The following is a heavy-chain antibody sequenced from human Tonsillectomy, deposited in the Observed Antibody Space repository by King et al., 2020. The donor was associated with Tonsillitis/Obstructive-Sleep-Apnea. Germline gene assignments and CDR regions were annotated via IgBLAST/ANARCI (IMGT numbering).Heavy chain of an antibody. CDR1: GGSISSSSYY. CDR2: IYYSGST. CDR3: ARPIFGVVINDAFDI. V-gene: IGHV4-39*01. J-gene: IGHJ3*02. D-gene: IGHD3-3*01. Sequence: QLQESGPGLVKPSETLSLTCTVSGGSISSSSYYWGWIRQPPGKGLEWIGSIYYSGSTYYNPSLKSRVTISVDTSKNQFSLKLSSVTAADTAVYYCARPIFGVVINDAFDIWGQGTMVTVSS.